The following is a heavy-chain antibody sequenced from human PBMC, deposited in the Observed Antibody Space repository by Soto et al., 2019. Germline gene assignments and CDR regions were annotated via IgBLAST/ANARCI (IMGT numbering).Heavy chain of an antibody. CDR2: IFSKFDK. D-gene: IGHD2-2*01. Sequence: SCTTRLKPTETLTLTCTVSGLSLSNAILGVSWIRHPPGKALEWLAHIFSKFDKTLCTSKHRRLTITRDSSKHQVVLTLTNLDPVDSGKYSCALLKDCSRTDCFLDSFDPCGQGTMVTVAS. J-gene: IGHJ5*02. CDR3: ALLKDCSRTDCFLDSFDP. V-gene: IGHV2-26*01. CDR1: GLSLSNAILG.